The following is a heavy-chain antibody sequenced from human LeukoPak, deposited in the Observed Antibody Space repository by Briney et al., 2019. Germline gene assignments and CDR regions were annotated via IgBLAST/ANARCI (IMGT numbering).Heavy chain of an antibody. CDR1: GFTFGTYA. Sequence: GGALRLSCAASGFTFGTYAMTWVRRAPGRGLEWVSGISGSGGSTYYADSVKGRFTISRDNSKNTLHLHMNSLRAEDTAVYYCAKEMAATNAFDYWGQGTLVTVSS. V-gene: IGHV3-23*01. CDR2: ISGSGGST. D-gene: IGHD5-24*01. J-gene: IGHJ4*02. CDR3: AKEMAATNAFDY.